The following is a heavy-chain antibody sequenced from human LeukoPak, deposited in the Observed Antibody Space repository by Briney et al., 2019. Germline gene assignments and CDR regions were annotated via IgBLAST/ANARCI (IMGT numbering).Heavy chain of an antibody. V-gene: IGHV3-48*03. CDR2: ISSSGSTI. J-gene: IGHJ4*02. Sequence: GGSLRLSCAASGSTFSSYEMNWVRQAPGKGLEWVSYISSSGSTIYYADSVKGRFTISRDNAKNSLYLQMNSLRAEDTAVYYCARDRPIDFWSGYYTGGAGVFDYWGQGTLVTVSS. CDR3: ARDRPIDFWSGYYTGGAGVFDY. D-gene: IGHD3-3*01. CDR1: GSTFSSYE.